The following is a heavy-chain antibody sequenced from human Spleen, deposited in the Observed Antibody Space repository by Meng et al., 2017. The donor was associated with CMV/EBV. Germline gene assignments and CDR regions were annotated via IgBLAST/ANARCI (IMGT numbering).Heavy chain of an antibody. J-gene: IGHJ4*02. V-gene: IGHV3-30*14. Sequence: GESLKISCAASGFTFSSYAMHWVRQAPGKGLEWVAVISYDGRNEYYADSVKGRFTISRDTSKNTVYLQMNSLRAEDTAMYYCAREGGIAAPLWWGQGTLVTVSS. CDR2: ISYDGRNE. CDR3: AREGGIAAPLW. D-gene: IGHD6-6*01. CDR1: GFTFSSYA.